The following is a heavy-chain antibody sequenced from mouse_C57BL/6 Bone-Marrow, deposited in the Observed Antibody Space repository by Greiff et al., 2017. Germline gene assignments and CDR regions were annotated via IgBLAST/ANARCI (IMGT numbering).Heavy chain of an antibody. CDR3: ARGGYSNYVGY. V-gene: IGHV1-39*01. CDR1: GYSFTDYN. CDR2: INPNYGTT. Sequence: VHVKQSGPELVKPGASVKISCTASGYSFTDYNMNWVKQSNGKSLEWIGVINPNYGTTSYNQKFKGKATLTVDQSSSTAYMQLNSLTSEDSAVYYCARGGYSNYVGYWGQGTTLTVSS. D-gene: IGHD2-5*01. J-gene: IGHJ2*01.